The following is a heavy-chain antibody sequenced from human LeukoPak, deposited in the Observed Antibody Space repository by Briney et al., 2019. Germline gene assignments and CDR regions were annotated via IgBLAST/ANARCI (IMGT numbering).Heavy chain of an antibody. V-gene: IGHV3-48*02. CDR2: ISSSSSTI. J-gene: IGHJ4*02. CDR1: GITFRSSS. CDR3: ARETPEYD. Sequence: PGGSRRLSCAASGITFRSSSMNWVRQAPGKGLEWVSYISSSSSTIYYADSVKGRFTISRDNAKNSLYLQMNSLRDEDTAVYYCARETPEYDWGQGTLVTVSS. D-gene: IGHD6-6*01.